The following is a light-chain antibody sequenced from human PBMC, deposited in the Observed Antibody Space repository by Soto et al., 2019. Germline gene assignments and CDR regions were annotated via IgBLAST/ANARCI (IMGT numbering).Light chain of an antibody. CDR2: DVS. CDR3: NSYTSSNTRV. CDR1: SSDVGGYNY. V-gene: IGLV2-14*01. Sequence: QSALTQPASVSGSPGQSITISCSGTSSDVGGYNYVSWYQQHPGKAPRLMIYDVSYRPSGVSNRFSGSKSGNTASLTISGLQAEDEADYYCNSYTSSNTRVFGTGTQLTVL. J-gene: IGLJ1*01.